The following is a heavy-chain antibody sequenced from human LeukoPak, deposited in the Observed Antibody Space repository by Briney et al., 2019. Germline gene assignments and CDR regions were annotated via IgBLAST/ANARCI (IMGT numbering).Heavy chain of an antibody. CDR3: ARIGHGANSHLKWYFDL. Sequence: PSETLSLTCNVSGVSISSSIYYWAWIRQPPGKGLEWIGSIFYSVSAYYSPSLKSRLAIPLDTSKNQFSLKLSSVTAADTAVYYCARIGHGANSHLKWYFDLWGRGTLVTVSS. V-gene: IGHV4-39*01. CDR2: IFYSVSA. CDR1: GVSISSSIYY. J-gene: IGHJ2*01. D-gene: IGHD4-23*01.